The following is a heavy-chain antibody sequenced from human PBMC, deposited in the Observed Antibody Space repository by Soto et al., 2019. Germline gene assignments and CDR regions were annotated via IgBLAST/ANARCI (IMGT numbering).Heavy chain of an antibody. Sequence: QVQLQESGPGLVKPSQTLSLTCTVSGGSISSGGYYWSWIRQHPGKGLEWIGYIYYSGSTDYNPSLKRRVTISVDTSKNQFSLKLSPVTAADTAGYYCARADDCGGDCYSVVGPSGFDYWGQGTLVTVSS. V-gene: IGHV4-31*03. J-gene: IGHJ4*02. D-gene: IGHD2-21*01. CDR1: GGSISSGGYY. CDR2: IYYSGST. CDR3: ARADDCGGDCYSVVGPSGFDY.